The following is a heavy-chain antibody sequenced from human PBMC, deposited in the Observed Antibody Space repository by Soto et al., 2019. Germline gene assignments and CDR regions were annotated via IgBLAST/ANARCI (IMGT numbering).Heavy chain of an antibody. CDR2: ISYDGNSK. J-gene: IGHJ4*02. V-gene: IGHV3-30-3*01. D-gene: IGHD1-26*01. CDR3: ARDRWESYYERYLFDY. Sequence: GGSLRLSCAASGFTFSTYPMHWVRQAPGKGLEWVAIISYDGNSKYYADSVKGRFTISRDNSKNTLYLQMNSLRTEDTAMYYCARDRWESYYERYLFDYCGQGTLVTVS. CDR1: GFTFSTYP.